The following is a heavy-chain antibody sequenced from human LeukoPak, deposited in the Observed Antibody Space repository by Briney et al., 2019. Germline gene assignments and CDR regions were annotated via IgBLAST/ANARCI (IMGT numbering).Heavy chain of an antibody. CDR1: GGSISSSNW. CDR2: IYHSGST. Sequence: PSGTLSLTCAVSGGSISSSNWWSWVRQPPGKGLEWIGEIYHSGSTNYNPSLKSRVTISVDKSKNQFSLKLSSVTAADTAVYYCAREGNELSSSAFDIWGQGTMVTVSS. J-gene: IGHJ3*02. CDR3: AREGNELSSSAFDI. V-gene: IGHV4-4*02. D-gene: IGHD1-1*01.